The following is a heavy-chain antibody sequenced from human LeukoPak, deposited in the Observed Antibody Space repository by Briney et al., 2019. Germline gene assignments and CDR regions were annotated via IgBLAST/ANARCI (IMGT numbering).Heavy chain of an antibody. CDR2: INHSGST. CDR3: ARVFPARFDY. V-gene: IGHV4-34*01. D-gene: IGHD6-6*01. Sequence: SETLSLTCTVSGGSISSYYWSWIRQPPGKGLEWIGEINHSGSTNYNPSLKSRVTISVDTSKNQFSLKLSSVTAADTAVYYCARVFPARFDYWGQGTLVTVSS. J-gene: IGHJ4*02. CDR1: GGSISSYY.